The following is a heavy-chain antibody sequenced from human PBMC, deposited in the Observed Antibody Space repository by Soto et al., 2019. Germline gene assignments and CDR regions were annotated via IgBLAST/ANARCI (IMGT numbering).Heavy chain of an antibody. CDR1: GGTFSSYT. CDR3: ARDLPPYCSSTSCFEANWLDP. J-gene: IGHJ5*02. V-gene: IGHV1-69*13. CDR2: ISPILGAA. D-gene: IGHD2-2*01. Sequence: SVKISCKTSGGTFSSYTISWVRQAPGQGLEWMGGISPILGAASHAPSFQGRVTITADDSTNTAFMELTSLRSDDTAVYYCARDLPPYCSSTSCFEANWLDPWGQGTPVTVSS.